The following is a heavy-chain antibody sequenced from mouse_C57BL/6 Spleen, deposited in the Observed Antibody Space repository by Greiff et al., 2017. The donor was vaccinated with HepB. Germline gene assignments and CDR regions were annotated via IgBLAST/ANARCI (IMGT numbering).Heavy chain of an antibody. V-gene: IGHV1-81*01. J-gene: IGHJ4*01. CDR2: IYPRSGNT. CDR1: GYTFTSYG. Sequence: QVQLKESGAELARPGASVKLSCKASGYTFTSYGISWVKQITGQGLEWIGEIYPRSGNTYYNEKFKGKATLTADKSSSTAYMELRSLTSEDSAVYFCAREGANWDPPHAMDYWGQGTSVTVSS. CDR3: AREGANWDPPHAMDY. D-gene: IGHD4-1*01.